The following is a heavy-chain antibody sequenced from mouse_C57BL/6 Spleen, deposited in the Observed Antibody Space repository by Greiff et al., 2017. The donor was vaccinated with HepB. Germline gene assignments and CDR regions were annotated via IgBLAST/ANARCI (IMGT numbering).Heavy chain of an antibody. CDR3: VREVWLLDFFDY. V-gene: IGHV10-3*01. D-gene: IGHD2-3*01. CDR2: IRSKSSNYAT. CDR1: GFTFNTYA. Sequence: EVQLVESGGGLLQPQGSLKLSCAASGFTFNTYAMHWVRQAPGKGLEWVARIRSKSSNYATYYADSVKDRFTISRDDSQSMLYLQMNNLKTEDTAMYYCVREVWLLDFFDYWGEGTTLTVSS. J-gene: IGHJ2*01.